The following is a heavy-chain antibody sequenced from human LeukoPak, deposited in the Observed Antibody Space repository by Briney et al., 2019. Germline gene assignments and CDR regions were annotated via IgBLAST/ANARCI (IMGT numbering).Heavy chain of an antibody. D-gene: IGHD2-2*02. J-gene: IGHJ5*02. CDR3: ARDTGHKTYCSSTSCYTGWFDP. V-gene: IGHV4-39*07. Sequence: SETLSLTCTVSGGSISSSSYYWGWIRQPPGKGLERIGSIYYSGSTYYNPSLKSRVTVSVDTSKNQFSLKLSSVTAADTAVYYCARDTGHKTYCSSTSCYTGWFDPWGQGTLVTVSS. CDR1: GGSISSSSYY. CDR2: IYYSGST.